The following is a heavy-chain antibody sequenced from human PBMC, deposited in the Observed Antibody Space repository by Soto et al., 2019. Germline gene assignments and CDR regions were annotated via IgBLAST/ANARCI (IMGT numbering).Heavy chain of an antibody. J-gene: IGHJ4*01. CDR3: VREGVFSDNNGDPQFDY. CDR1: GGSMTNYY. D-gene: IGHD2-8*01. Sequence: QVQLQESGPRLLKPSETLSLTCTVSGGSMTNYYWAWIRQPAGKGLEWIGRIIGIGYTNYNPSLKGRVFLSVCTSKGQLSRKLTSVTAADTAVYYCVREGVFSDNNGDPQFDYWGHGTLVSVSS. CDR2: IIGIGYT. V-gene: IGHV4-4*07.